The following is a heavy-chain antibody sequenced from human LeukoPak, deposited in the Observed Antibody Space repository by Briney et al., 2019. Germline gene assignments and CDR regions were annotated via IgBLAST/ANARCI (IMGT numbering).Heavy chain of an antibody. V-gene: IGHV1-18*01. Sequence: ASVKVSCKTSGYKFNVYDILWVRPAHGHGLDYVGWISTYTGRANYAQKFQGRVSMITDTSTSTAYLELTNLTSSDTGLYYCARADGTNSGTNAFDVWGLGTMVTVAS. CDR3: ARADGTNSGTNAFDV. J-gene: IGHJ3*01. CDR2: ISTYTGRA. D-gene: IGHD4-23*01. CDR1: GYKFNVYD.